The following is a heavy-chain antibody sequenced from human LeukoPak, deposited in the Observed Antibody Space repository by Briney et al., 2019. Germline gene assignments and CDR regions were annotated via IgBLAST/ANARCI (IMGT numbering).Heavy chain of an antibody. CDR3: AKDARIAAAGAGYYFDY. J-gene: IGHJ4*02. CDR2: ISYDGSNK. CDR1: GFTFSSYG. Sequence: GRSLRLSCAASGFTFSSYGMHWVRQAPGKGLEWVAVISYDGSNKYYADSVKGRFTISRDNSKNTLHLQMNSLRAEDTAEYYCAKDARIAAAGAGYYFDYWGQGTLVTVSS. D-gene: IGHD6-13*01. V-gene: IGHV3-30*18.